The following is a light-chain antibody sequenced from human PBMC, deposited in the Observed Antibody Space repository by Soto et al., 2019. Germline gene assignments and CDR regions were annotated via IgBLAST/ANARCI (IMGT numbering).Light chain of an antibody. Sequence: DIQMTQSPSSLSASVGDRVTITCRASQGISNYLAWYQQKPGKVPKLLVYAASTLQLGVPSRFSGSGSGTDFTLTISSLQPGDVATYYCQEYNSAPWTFGQGTKVEIK. CDR3: QEYNSAPWT. CDR1: QGISNY. V-gene: IGKV1-27*01. CDR2: AAS. J-gene: IGKJ1*01.